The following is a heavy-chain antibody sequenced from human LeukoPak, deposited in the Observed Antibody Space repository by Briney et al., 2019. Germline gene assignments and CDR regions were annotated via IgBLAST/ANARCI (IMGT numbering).Heavy chain of an antibody. V-gene: IGHV3-23*01. CDR2: ISGSGGST. Sequence: PGGSLRLSCAASGFTFSSYAMSWVRQAPGKGLEWVSAISGSGGSTYYADSVKGRFTISRDNSKNTLYLQMNSLRAEDTAVYYCAKDKRERSGSYFPYYFDYWDQGTLVTVSS. CDR1: GFTFSSYA. D-gene: IGHD3-10*01. CDR3: AKDKRERSGSYFPYYFDY. J-gene: IGHJ4*02.